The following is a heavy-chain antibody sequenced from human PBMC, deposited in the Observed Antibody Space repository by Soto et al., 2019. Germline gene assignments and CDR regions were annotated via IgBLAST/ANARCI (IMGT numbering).Heavy chain of an antibody. CDR3: ARQAAAGKYYYAMDV. CDR1: GYRFTNYW. J-gene: IGHJ6*02. D-gene: IGHD6-13*01. CDR2: IYPGDSDT. Sequence: PGESLKISCKGSGYRFTNYWIGWVRQMPGKGLEWMGIIYPGDSDTRYSPSFQGQVTISADKSINTAYLQWSSLKASDTAIYYCARQAAAGKYYYAMDVWGQGTTVTVSS. V-gene: IGHV5-51*01.